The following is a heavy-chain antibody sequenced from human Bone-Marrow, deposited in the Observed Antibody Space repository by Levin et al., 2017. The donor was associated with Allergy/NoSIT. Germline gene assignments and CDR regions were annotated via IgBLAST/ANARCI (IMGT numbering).Heavy chain of an antibody. CDR2: INHSGST. Sequence: SETLSLTCAVYGGSFSGYYWSWIRQPPGKGLEWIGEINHSGSTNYNPSLKSRVTISVDTSKNQFSLKLSSVTAADTAVYYCARGPPAKEKYCSGGSCYSGYFDYWGQGTLVTVSS. CDR1: GGSFSGYY. D-gene: IGHD2-15*01. CDR3: ARGPPAKEKYCSGGSCYSGYFDY. J-gene: IGHJ4*02. V-gene: IGHV4-34*01.